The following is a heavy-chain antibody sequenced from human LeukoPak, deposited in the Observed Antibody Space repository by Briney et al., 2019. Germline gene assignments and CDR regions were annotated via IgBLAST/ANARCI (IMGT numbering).Heavy chain of an antibody. CDR2: IIPIFGTA. J-gene: IGHJ4*02. Sequence: GSSVKVSCKASGGTFSSYAISWVRQAPGQGLEWMGGIIPIFGTANHAQKFQGRVTITADESTSTAYMELSSLRSEDTAVYYCARESLGSVYYDILTGYSFDYWGQGTLVTVSS. V-gene: IGHV1-69*01. CDR3: ARESLGSVYYDILTGYSFDY. CDR1: GGTFSSYA. D-gene: IGHD3-9*01.